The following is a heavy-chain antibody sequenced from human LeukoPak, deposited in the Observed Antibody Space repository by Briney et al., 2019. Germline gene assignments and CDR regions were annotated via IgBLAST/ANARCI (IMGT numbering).Heavy chain of an antibody. V-gene: IGHV3-53*01. CDR1: GFTVSSNS. J-gene: IGHJ4*02. CDR2: IYSGGNT. CDR3: ARAGLYNWNYEGTAYFDY. Sequence: GGSLRLSCTVSGFTVSSNSMSWVRQAPGKGLEWVSFIYSGGNTHYSDSVKGRFTISRDNAKNSLYLQMNSLRAEDTALYYCARAGLYNWNYEGTAYFDYWGQGTLVTVSS. D-gene: IGHD1-7*01.